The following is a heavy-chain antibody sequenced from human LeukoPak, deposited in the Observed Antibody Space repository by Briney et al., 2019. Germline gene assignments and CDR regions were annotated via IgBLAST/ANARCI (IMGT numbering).Heavy chain of an antibody. CDR3: ARVGYYLSSGLDY. CDR1: GGSISGYY. D-gene: IGHD3-22*01. CDR2: IYYRRSS. V-gene: IGHV4-59*01. J-gene: IGHJ4*02. Sequence: PLETPSLTSALPGGSISGYYWSSIRQRPRKGQEWSEYIYYRRSSNYNPSLQSRVTIEVDASKNQFSLKRSSVTAAYTAVYYCARVGYYLSSGLDYWRRETLDSVS.